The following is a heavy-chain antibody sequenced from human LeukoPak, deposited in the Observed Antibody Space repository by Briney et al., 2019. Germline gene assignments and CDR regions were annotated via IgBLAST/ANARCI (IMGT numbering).Heavy chain of an antibody. Sequence: SVKVSCKASGGTFSSYAISWVRQAPGQGLEWIGGIIPIFGTANYAHKFQGRVTITADESTSTAYMELSSLRSEDTAVYYCARVRYLDYDFWSGFDYFDYWGQGTLVTVSS. CDR2: IIPIFGTA. V-gene: IGHV1-69*13. CDR1: GGTFSSYA. CDR3: ARVRYLDYDFWSGFDYFDY. J-gene: IGHJ4*02. D-gene: IGHD3-3*01.